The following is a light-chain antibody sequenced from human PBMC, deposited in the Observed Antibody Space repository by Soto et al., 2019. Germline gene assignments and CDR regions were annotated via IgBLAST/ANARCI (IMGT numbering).Light chain of an antibody. J-gene: IGLJ3*02. Sequence: QSALTQPRSVSGSPGQSVTISCTGTSSDVGDYNYVSWYQQHPGKAPKLMIYDVSKWPSGVPDRFSGSKSGKTASLTISGLQAEDEADYYCCSYAGSSWVFGGGTKLTVL. CDR3: CSYAGSSWV. CDR2: DVS. V-gene: IGLV2-11*01. CDR1: SSDVGDYNY.